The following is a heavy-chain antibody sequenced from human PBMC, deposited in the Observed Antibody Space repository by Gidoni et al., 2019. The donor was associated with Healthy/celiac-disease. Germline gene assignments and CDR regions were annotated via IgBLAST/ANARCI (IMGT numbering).Heavy chain of an antibody. V-gene: IGHV3-23*01. Sequence: EVQLLESGGGLVQPGGSLRLSCAASGFTFRSYAMRWVRQAPGKGLEWVSAISGSGGSTYYADSVKGRFTISRDNSKNTLYLQMNSLRAEDTAVYYCAKDFEYSKKVGVFDYWGQGTLVTVSS. CDR3: AKDFEYSKKVGVFDY. J-gene: IGHJ4*02. D-gene: IGHD6-13*01. CDR1: GFTFRSYA. CDR2: ISGSGGST.